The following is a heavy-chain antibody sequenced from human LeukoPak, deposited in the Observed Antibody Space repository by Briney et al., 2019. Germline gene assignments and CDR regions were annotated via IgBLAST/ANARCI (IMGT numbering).Heavy chain of an antibody. Sequence: QPGGSLRLSCAASGFTFSNAWMSWVRQAPGKGLEWVGRIKSKTDGGTTDYAAPVKGRFTISRDDSKNTLYLQMNSLKTEDTAVSYCTTDPYYYDSSGYYWGDYWGQGTLVTVSS. V-gene: IGHV3-15*01. CDR3: TTDPYYYDSSGYYWGDY. CDR2: IKSKTDGGTT. J-gene: IGHJ4*02. D-gene: IGHD3-22*01. CDR1: GFTFSNAW.